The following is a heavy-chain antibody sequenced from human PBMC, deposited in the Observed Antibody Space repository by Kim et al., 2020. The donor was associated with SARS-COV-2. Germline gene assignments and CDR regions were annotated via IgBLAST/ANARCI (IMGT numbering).Heavy chain of an antibody. CDR2: INTNTGNP. CDR3: ARDGSRIAAAGNDAFDI. D-gene: IGHD6-13*01. J-gene: IGHJ3*02. Sequence: ASVKVSCKASGYTFTSYAMNWVRQAPGQGLEWMGWINTNTGNPTYAQGFTGRFVFSLDTSVSTAYLQISSLKAEDTAVYYCARDGSRIAAAGNDAFDIWGQGTMVTVSS. V-gene: IGHV7-4-1*02. CDR1: GYTFTSYA.